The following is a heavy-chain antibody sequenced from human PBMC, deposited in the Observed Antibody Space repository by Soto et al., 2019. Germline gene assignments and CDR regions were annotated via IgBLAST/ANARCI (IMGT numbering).Heavy chain of an antibody. CDR2: IYPSGNT. V-gene: IGHV4-30-2*01. D-gene: IGHD4-17*01. CDR3: ARGGLDYGPNYEFFDY. J-gene: IGHJ4*02. CDR1: GGSITSSSYS. Sequence: PSETLSLTCAASGGSITSSSYSWNWIRQPPGKGLEWIGYIYPSGNTYYNPSLKGRVTISMDRSKNQFSMNLRSVTAADTAFYYCARGGLDYGPNYEFFDYWGQGTLVTVYS.